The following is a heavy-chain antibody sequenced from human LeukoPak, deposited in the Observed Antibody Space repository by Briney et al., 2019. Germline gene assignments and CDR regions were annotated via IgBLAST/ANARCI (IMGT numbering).Heavy chain of an antibody. CDR3: ARERQLERLAFGKEGSAFDY. CDR1: GFTLSTYA. J-gene: IGHJ4*02. Sequence: GGSLRLSCAASGFTLSTYAMSWVRQTPGKGLEWVAATSSSDAGTYHADSVRGRFTISRDNSKNTLYLQMNSLRAEDTAVYYCARERQLERLAFGKEGSAFDYWGQGTLVTVSS. D-gene: IGHD1-1*01. V-gene: IGHV3-23*01. CDR2: TSSSDAGT.